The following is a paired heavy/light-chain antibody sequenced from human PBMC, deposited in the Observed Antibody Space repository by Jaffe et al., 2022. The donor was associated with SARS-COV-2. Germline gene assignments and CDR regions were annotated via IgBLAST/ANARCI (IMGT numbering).Light chain of an antibody. CDR2: GAF. CDR3: QQYNNWPVT. V-gene: IGKV3-15*01. CDR1: QSVSSN. Sequence: EIVMTQSSATLSVSPGERATLSCRASQSVSSNLAWYQQKPGQAPRLLIYGAFTRATGIPARFSGSGSGTEFTLTISSLQSEDSAVYYCQQYNNWPVTFGGGTKVEI. J-gene: IGKJ4*01.
Heavy chain of an antibody. D-gene: IGHD3-10*01. V-gene: IGHV2-5*01. Sequence: QITLKESGPTLVKPTQTLTLTCTFSGFSLSTSGVGVGWIRQPPGKALEWLALIYWNDDKRYSPSLKSRLIITKDTSKNQVVLTLTNMDPVDTATYYCAHAIKDDSGSRSSFTRIYYYYMDVWGKGTTVTVSS. CDR2: IYWNDDK. J-gene: IGHJ6*03. CDR1: GFSLSTSGVG. CDR3: AHAIKDDSGSRSSFTRIYYYYMDV.